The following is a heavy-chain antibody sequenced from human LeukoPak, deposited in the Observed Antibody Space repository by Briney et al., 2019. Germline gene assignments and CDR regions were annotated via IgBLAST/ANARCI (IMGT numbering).Heavy chain of an antibody. V-gene: IGHV4-38-2*02. D-gene: IGHD1-26*01. CDR2: IYHSGST. J-gene: IGHJ3*02. CDR3: ARGLGIVGATTCAFDI. CDR1: GYSISSGYY. Sequence: SETLSLTCTVSGYSISSGYYWGWIRQPPGKGLEWIGSIYHSGSTYYNPSLKSRVTISVDTSKNQFSLKLSSVTAADTAVYYCARGLGIVGATTCAFDIWGQGTMVTVSS.